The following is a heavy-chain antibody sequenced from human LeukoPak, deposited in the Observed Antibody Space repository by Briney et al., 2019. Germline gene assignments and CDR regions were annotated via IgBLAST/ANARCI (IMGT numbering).Heavy chain of an antibody. CDR3: AKDRPTVYSSSWLHFLDS. V-gene: IGHV3-30*02. J-gene: IGHJ4*02. D-gene: IGHD6-13*01. CDR2: IQNDGSNE. Sequence: GGSLRLSCAASGFTFSSYGMHWVRQAPGKGLEWVAYIQNDGSNEQYADSVKGRFSISRDSSKNILYLQMNSLRADDTAVYYCAKDRPTVYSSSWLHFLDSWGQGTLVTVSS. CDR1: GFTFSSYG.